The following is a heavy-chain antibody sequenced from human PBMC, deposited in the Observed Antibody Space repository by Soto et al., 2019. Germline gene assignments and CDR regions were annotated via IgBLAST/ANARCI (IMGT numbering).Heavy chain of an antibody. CDR2: IKSDGSGT. D-gene: IGHD5-18*01. CDR3: ARGDGDRYEGNGYLGRH. CDR1: GFPFSSYW. V-gene: IGHV3-74*01. J-gene: IGHJ4*02. Sequence: EVQLVESGGGLVQPGESLTLSCAASGFPFSSYWMHWVRQAPGKGLVWVSRIKSDGSGTYYADSVQDRFTISRDNARNTLYLQMNGLRVEDTAVYCCARGDGDRYEGNGYLGRHWGQGTLVTVSS.